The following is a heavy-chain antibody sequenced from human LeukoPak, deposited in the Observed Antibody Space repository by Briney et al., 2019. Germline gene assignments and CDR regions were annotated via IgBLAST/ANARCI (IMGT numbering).Heavy chain of an antibody. V-gene: IGHV3-30*18. Sequence: GGSLRLSCAASGFTSSSYGMHWVRQAPGKGLEWVAVISYDGSNKYYADSVKGRFTISRDNSKNTLYLQMNSLRAGDTAVYYCAKDYCSSTSCVGFDYWGQGTLVTVSS. J-gene: IGHJ4*02. CDR3: AKDYCSSTSCVGFDY. CDR2: ISYDGSNK. CDR1: GFTSSSYG. D-gene: IGHD2-2*01.